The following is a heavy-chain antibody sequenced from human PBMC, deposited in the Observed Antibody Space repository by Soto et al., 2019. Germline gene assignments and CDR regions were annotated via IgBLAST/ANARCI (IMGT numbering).Heavy chain of an antibody. V-gene: IGHV4-34*01. Sequence: QVQLQQWGAGLLKPSETLSLTCAVYGGSFSGYYWSWIRQPPVKGLEWIGEINHSGSTNYNPSLKSRVTISGDTSKNQFSLKLSSVTAADTAVYYCERGGHDSSGYPADWYFDLWGRGTLVTVSS. CDR2: INHSGST. D-gene: IGHD3-22*01. CDR1: GGSFSGYY. J-gene: IGHJ2*01. CDR3: ERGGHDSSGYPADWYFDL.